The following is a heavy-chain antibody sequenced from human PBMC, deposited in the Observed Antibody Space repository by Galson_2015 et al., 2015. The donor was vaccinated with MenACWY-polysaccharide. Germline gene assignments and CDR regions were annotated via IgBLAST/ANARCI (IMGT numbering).Heavy chain of an antibody. CDR3: ARDSRQIAVGDWFDP. CDR1: GFNFSDYN. D-gene: IGHD6-19*01. CDR2: ITTTQTRI. V-gene: IGHV3-21*01. Sequence: SLRLSCEASGFNFSDYNMNWVRQAPGKGLEWVATITTTQTRIYYADSVKGRFTISRDTANDSLPLQMNSLRAEDTAVYYCARDSRQIAVGDWFDPWGQGTLVTVSS. J-gene: IGHJ5*02.